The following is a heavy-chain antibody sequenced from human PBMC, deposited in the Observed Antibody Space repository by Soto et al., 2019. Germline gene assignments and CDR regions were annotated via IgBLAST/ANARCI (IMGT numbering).Heavy chain of an antibody. CDR3: ARGRLRWGSDAFDI. CDR2: INSDGSST. D-gene: IGHD4-17*01. Sequence: EVQLVESGGGLVQPGGSLRLSCAASGFTFSSYWMHWVRQAPGKGLVWVSRINSDGSSTSYADSVKGRFTISRDNAKNTLYLQMNRLRAEDTAVYYCARGRLRWGSDAFDIWGQGTMVTVSS. J-gene: IGHJ3*02. V-gene: IGHV3-74*01. CDR1: GFTFSSYW.